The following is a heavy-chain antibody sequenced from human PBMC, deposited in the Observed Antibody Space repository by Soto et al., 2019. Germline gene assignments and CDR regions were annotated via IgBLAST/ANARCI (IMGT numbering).Heavy chain of an antibody. CDR3: ASRYGGAVDY. CDR2: IYFSGST. D-gene: IGHD3-10*01. V-gene: IGHV4-59*08. Sequence: QVQLQESGPGLVKPSETLSLTCTVSGGSISNYYWSWIRQPPGKGLEWIGYIYFSGSTNYNPSLKSRVTLSVDTSKNQFSLKLSSVPAADTAVYYCASRYGGAVDYWGQGPLVTVSS. CDR1: GGSISNYY. J-gene: IGHJ4*02.